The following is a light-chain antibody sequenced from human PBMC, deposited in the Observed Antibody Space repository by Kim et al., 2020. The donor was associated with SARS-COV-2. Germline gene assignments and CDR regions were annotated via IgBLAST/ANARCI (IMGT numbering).Light chain of an antibody. V-gene: IGLV2-8*01. CDR3: SSYAGSSNFV. J-gene: IGLJ1*01. CDR1: RSDVGGYNN. Sequence: GQSVTISCTGTRSDVGGYNNVTWYQQHPGKAPKLMISEVSKRPSGVPDRFSGSKSGNTASLTVSGLQAEDEADYYCSSYAGSSNFVFGTGTKVTVL. CDR2: EVS.